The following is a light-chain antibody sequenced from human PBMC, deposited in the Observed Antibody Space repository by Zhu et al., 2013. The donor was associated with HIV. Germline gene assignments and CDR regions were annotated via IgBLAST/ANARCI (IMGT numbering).Light chain of an antibody. Sequence: EIVMTQSPGTLSVSPGERATLSCRASQSVGTNLAWYQQKPGQAPRLLMSGASSRATGIPDRFSGSGSGTDFTLTISSLQAEDVAVYYCQQYYSTPRTFGQGTKVEIK. CDR2: GAS. CDR1: QSVGTN. CDR3: QQYYSTPRT. J-gene: IGKJ1*01. V-gene: IGKV3D-15*01.